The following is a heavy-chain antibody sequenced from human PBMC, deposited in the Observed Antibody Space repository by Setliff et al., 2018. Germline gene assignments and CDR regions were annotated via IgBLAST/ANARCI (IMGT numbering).Heavy chain of an antibody. J-gene: IGHJ3*02. CDR2: INTNTGNP. CDR1: GYTFTSYA. D-gene: IGHD6-6*01. V-gene: IGHV7-4-1*02. CDR3: TSSSSPRGGAFDI. Sequence: ASVKVSCKASGYTFTSYAMSWVRQAPGQGLEWMGWINTNTGNPTYAQGFTGRFVFSLDTSVSTAYPQISSLKAEDTAVYYCTSSSSPRGGAFDIWGQGTMVTVS.